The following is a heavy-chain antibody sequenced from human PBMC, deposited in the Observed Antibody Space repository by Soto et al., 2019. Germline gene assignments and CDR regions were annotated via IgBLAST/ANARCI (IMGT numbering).Heavy chain of an antibody. Sequence: QVHLVQSGAEMKEPGASVKASCQASGYTSINYAISWVRQAPGQGLEWMGWISPATGNTEQAQGFHDRVTLPLDSSTNTANMELRSLGTADTAVYYCERCYCSLGSCYACWHIDLWGPGTLVTVAS. J-gene: IGHJ2*01. CDR3: ERCYCSLGSCYACWHIDL. CDR1: GYTSINYA. V-gene: IGHV1-18*01. D-gene: IGHD2-15*01. CDR2: ISPATGNT.